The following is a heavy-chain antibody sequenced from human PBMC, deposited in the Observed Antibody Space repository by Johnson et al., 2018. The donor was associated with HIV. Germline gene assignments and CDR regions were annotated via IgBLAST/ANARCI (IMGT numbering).Heavy chain of an antibody. Sequence: VQLVESGGGVVQPGRSLRLSCAASGFSFSNYWMHWVRQAPGKGLEWVSVIYSGGSTYYADSVKGRFTISRDNSKNTLYLQMNSLRAEDTAVYYCARDQEQLVPWDAFDIWGQGTMVTVSS. CDR3: ARDQEQLVPWDAFDI. V-gene: IGHV3-66*01. CDR1: GFSFSNYW. D-gene: IGHD6-6*01. J-gene: IGHJ3*02. CDR2: IYSGGST.